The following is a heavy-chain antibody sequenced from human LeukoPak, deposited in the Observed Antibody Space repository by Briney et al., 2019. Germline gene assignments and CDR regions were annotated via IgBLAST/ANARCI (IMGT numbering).Heavy chain of an antibody. CDR2: IYYSGST. Sequence: SETLSLTCTVSGGSVSSGSYYWSWIRQPPGKGLEWIGYIYYSGSTNYNPSLKSRVTISVDTSKNQFSLKQSSVTAADTAVYYCARIGIAAAALDYWGQGTLVTVSS. D-gene: IGHD6-13*01. CDR3: ARIGIAAAALDY. J-gene: IGHJ4*02. CDR1: GGSVSSGSYY. V-gene: IGHV4-61*01.